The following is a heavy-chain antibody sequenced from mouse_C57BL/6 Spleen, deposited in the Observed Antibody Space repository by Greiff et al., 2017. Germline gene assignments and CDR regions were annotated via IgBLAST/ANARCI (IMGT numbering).Heavy chain of an antibody. J-gene: IGHJ4*01. CDR1: GYAFSSSW. CDR3: ARPSGDYYAMDY. CDR2: IYPGDGDT. Sequence: VQLQQSGPELVKPGASVKISCKASGYAFSSSWMNWVKQRPGKGLEWIGRIYPGDGDTNYNGKFKGKATLTADKSSSTAYMQLSSLTSEDSAVYFCARPSGDYYAMDYWGQGTSVTVSS. D-gene: IGHD3-2*02. V-gene: IGHV1-82*01.